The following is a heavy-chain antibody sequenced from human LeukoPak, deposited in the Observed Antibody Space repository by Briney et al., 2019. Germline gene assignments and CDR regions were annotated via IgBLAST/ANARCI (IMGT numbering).Heavy chain of an antibody. CDR2: ISAYNGNT. CDR1: GYTFTGYY. V-gene: IGHV1-18*04. D-gene: IGHD2-15*01. CDR3: ARDPGYCSGGSCYAGFDY. Sequence: ASVKVSCKASGYTFTGYYMHWVRQAPGQGLEWMGWISAYNGNTNYAQKLQGRVTMTTDTSTSTAYMELRSLRSDDTTVYYCARDPGYCSGGSCYAGFDYWGQGTLVTVSS. J-gene: IGHJ4*02.